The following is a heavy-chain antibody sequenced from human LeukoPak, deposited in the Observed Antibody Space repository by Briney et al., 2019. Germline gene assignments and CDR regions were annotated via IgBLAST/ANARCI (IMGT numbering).Heavy chain of an antibody. CDR1: RCSISSYY. D-gene: IGHD3-3*01. J-gene: IGHJ4*02. Sequence: KPSETLSLTCTVSRCSISSYYWSWIRQPPGKGLEWIGYIYYSGSTYYNPSLKSRVTISVDTSKNQLSLKLSSVTAADPAVYYCAWRGFLDYCGQGTLVTVSS. CDR3: AWRGFLDY. V-gene: IGHV4-59*08. CDR2: IYYSGST.